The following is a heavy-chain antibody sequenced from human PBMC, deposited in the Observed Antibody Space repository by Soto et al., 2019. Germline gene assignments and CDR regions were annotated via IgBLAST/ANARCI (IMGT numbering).Heavy chain of an antibody. CDR2: VSYDGSNK. J-gene: IGHJ4*02. Sequence: QVQLVESGGGVVQPGRSLRLSCAASGFTFSSYGMHWVRQAPGKGLEWVAVVSYDGSNKYYADSVKGRFTISRDNSKNTLYLQMSSLRAEDTAVYYCAKAAGAPGWGQGTLVTVSS. V-gene: IGHV3-30*18. CDR3: AKAAGAPG. D-gene: IGHD6-19*01. CDR1: GFTFSSYG.